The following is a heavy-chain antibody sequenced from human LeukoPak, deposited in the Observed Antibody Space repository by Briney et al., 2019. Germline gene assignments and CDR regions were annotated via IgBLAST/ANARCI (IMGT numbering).Heavy chain of an antibody. CDR1: GFTFSSYA. J-gene: IGHJ4*02. CDR2: ISYDGSNK. D-gene: IGHD5-12*01. V-gene: IGHV3-30*04. Sequence: QPGRSLRLPCAASGFTFSSYAMHWVRQAPGKGLEWVAVISYDGSNKYYADSVKGRFTISRDNSKNTLYLQMNSLRAEDTAVYYCARDPRTDSGYAPNYYFDYWGQGTLVTVSS. CDR3: ARDPRTDSGYAPNYYFDY.